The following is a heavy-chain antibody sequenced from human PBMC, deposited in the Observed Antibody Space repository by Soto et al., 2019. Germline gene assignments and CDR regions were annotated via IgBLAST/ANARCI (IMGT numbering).Heavy chain of an antibody. J-gene: IGHJ4*02. CDR2: IYYSGST. CDR3: AREGGDGIDY. D-gene: IGHD3-16*01. V-gene: IGHV4-31*03. CDR1: GASTPSGSDY. Sequence: PSETPSLTCTVSGASTPSGSDYCSWLRQHPGKGLEWIGYIYYSGSTDYNPSLKSRITISISTSKNQLSLKLTSVNAADTAVYYCAREGGDGIDYWGQGTLVTVSS.